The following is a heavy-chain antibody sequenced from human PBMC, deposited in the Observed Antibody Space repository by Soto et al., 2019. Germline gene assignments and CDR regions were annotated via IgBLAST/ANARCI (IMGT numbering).Heavy chain of an antibody. D-gene: IGHD6-19*01. CDR2: IITYNGNT. CDR1: GYTFTDYG. J-gene: IGHJ4*02. V-gene: IGHV1-18*04. Sequence: AASLKVSCKASGYTFTDYGISWVRQAPGQGLEWMGWIITYNGNTIYAQKIQGRVTMTTDTSTSTAYVELRSLRSDDTAVYYCAREEGISDWHAFDYWGQGTLVTVSS. CDR3: AREEGISDWHAFDY.